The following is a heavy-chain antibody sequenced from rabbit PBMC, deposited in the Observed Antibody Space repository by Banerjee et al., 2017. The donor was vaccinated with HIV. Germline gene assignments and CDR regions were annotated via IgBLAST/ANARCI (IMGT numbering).Heavy chain of an antibody. CDR2: IYDGSSGST. Sequence: QEQLEESGGDLVKPEGSLTITCTASGFSFSNGYVMCWVRQAPGKGLEWIACIYDGSSGSTYYASWAKGRFTISKASWTTVTLQMTSLTAADTASYFCARDLAGVIGWNFNLWGPGTLVTVS. J-gene: IGHJ4*01. D-gene: IGHD4-1*01. V-gene: IGHV1S45*01. CDR1: GFSFSNGYV. CDR3: ARDLAGVIGWNFNL.